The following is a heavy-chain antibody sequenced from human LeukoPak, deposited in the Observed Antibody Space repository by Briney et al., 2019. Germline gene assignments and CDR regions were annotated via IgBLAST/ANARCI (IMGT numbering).Heavy chain of an antibody. CDR3: AKVLQQLTYYSSAMDV. V-gene: IGHV3-9*01. J-gene: IGHJ6*02. D-gene: IGHD6-13*01. CDR2: IIWNIDSI. CDR1: GFTFDDYA. Sequence: GGSLRLSCAASGFTFDDYAMHWVRHAPGKGGEGVSGIIWNIDSIGYADSVKGRFTISRDNAKNSLYLQMNSLRAKDTALYYCAKVLQQLTYYSSAMDVWGQGTTVTVSS.